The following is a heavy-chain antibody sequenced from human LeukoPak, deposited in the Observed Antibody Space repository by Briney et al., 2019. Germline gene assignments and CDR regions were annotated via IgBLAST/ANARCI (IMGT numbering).Heavy chain of an antibody. V-gene: IGHV4-39*07. CDR2: IYHTGST. J-gene: IGHJ5*02. CDR3: ASLIMVRGCDP. Sequence: SQTLSPTCTVSGGSISSGSYYWSWIRQPPGKGLEWIGSIYHTGSTYYNPSLKSRVTISVDMSRAQFSLKLSSVTAADTAVYYCASLIMVRGCDPWGQGTLVTVTS. CDR1: GGSISSGSYY. D-gene: IGHD3-10*01.